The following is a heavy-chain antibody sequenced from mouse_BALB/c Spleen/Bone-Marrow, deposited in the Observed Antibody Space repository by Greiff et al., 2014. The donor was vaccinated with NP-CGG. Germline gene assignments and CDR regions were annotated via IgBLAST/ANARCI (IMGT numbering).Heavy chain of an antibody. CDR3: TREGTFFAY. J-gene: IGHJ3*01. CDR1: GYTFTSYY. D-gene: IGHD3-3*01. V-gene: IGHV1S81*02. CDR2: INPSNGGT. Sequence: QVQLQQSGAELVMPGALVKLSCKSSGYTFTSYYMYWVKQRHGQGLEWIGGINPSNGGTNFNEKFKNKATLTVDKSSSAAYMQLSSLTSEDSAVYYCTREGTFFAYWGQGTLVTVSA.